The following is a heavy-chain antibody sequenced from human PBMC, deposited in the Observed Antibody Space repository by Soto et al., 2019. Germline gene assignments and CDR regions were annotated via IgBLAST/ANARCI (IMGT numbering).Heavy chain of an antibody. V-gene: IGHV4-4*02. D-gene: IGHD6-13*01. J-gene: IGHJ6*02. CDR1: GGSISSINW. CDR2: IYHSGST. Sequence: PSETLSLTCAVSGGSISSINWWSWVRQPPGKGLEWIGEIYHSGSTNYTPYLKSRVTISVDKSKNQFSLKLSSVTAADTAVYYCARLGEAAPYHYGMDVWRQGTTVT. CDR3: ARLGEAAPYHYGMDV.